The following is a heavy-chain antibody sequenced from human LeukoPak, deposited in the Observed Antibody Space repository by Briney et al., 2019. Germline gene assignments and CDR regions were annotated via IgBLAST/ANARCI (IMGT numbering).Heavy chain of an antibody. CDR2: LHGSGGA. CDR3: ARSKYYVDYYDAFDI. Sequence: SETLSLTCSVSGGSINSYHWSWIRQAAGKGLEWVGRLHGSGGANYNVSLKSRVTMSVDTSKNQFSLTMNTVTAADTAMYYCARSKYYVDYYDAFDIWGQGTMVTVSS. D-gene: IGHD4-17*01. V-gene: IGHV4-4*07. J-gene: IGHJ3*02. CDR1: GGSINSYH.